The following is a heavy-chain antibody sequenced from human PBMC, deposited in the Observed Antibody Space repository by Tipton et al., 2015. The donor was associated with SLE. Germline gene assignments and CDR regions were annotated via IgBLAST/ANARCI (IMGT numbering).Heavy chain of an antibody. J-gene: IGHJ6*02. CDR1: GGSFSGYY. D-gene: IGHD1-26*01. V-gene: IGHV4-34*01. CDR2: IYHSGST. CDR3: VRDDGAGPYYYGMDV. Sequence: TLSLTCAVYGGSFSGYYWSWIRQPPGKGLEWIGSIYHSGSTYYNPSLKSRVTISVDTSKNQFSLKLSSVTAADTAVYYCVRDDGAGPYYYGMDVWGQGTTVTVSS.